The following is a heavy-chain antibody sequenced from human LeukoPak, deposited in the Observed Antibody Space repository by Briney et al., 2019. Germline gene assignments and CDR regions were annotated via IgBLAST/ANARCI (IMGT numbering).Heavy chain of an antibody. CDR2: IYHSGST. V-gene: IGHV4-30-2*01. CDR1: GGSLSSGGYY. J-gene: IGHJ4*02. Sequence: SETLSLTCTVSGGSLSSGGYYWSWIRQPPGKVLEWIGYIYHSGSTYHNPSPKRRVTISVGRSKNQFSLKLSSVTGADTAVYYCARGASGDSAFDYWGQGTLVTVSS. D-gene: IGHD7-27*01. CDR3: ARGASGDSAFDY.